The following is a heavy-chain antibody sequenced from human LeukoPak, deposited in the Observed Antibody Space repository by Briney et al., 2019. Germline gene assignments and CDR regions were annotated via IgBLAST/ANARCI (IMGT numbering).Heavy chain of an antibody. D-gene: IGHD3-16*02. V-gene: IGHV3-15*01. CDR3: TTDLYDYVWGSYRPTGY. CDR2: IKSKTDGGTT. Sequence: GGSLRLSCAASGFTFSNAWMSWVRQAPGKGLEWVGRIKSKTDGGTTDYAAPVKGRFTISRDDSKNTLYLQMNSLKTEGTAVYYCTTDLYDYVWGSYRPTGYWGQGTLVTVSS. J-gene: IGHJ4*02. CDR1: GFTFSNAW.